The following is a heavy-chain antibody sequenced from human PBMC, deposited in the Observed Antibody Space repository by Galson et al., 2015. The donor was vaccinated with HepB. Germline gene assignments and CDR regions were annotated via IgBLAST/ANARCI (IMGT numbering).Heavy chain of an antibody. D-gene: IGHD1-7*01. CDR2: AYYRSKWYN. CDR3: ALITGTTGR. Sequence: CAISGDSVSSNSATWNWVRQAPSRGLEWLGRAYYRSKWYNEYSASVESRITITPDTSKNQFSLQLNSVTPEDTAVYYCALITGTTGRWGQGTLVTVSS. V-gene: IGHV6-1*01. CDR1: GDSVSSNSAT. J-gene: IGHJ4*02.